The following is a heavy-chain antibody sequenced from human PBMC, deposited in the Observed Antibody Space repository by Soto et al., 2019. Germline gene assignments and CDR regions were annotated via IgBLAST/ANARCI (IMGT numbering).Heavy chain of an antibody. CDR3: AKDQGSSWYEIDY. CDR2: ISGSGGST. J-gene: IGHJ4*02. CDR1: GFTFSNYA. D-gene: IGHD6-13*01. Sequence: EVQLLESGGGLVQPGGSLRLSCAASGFTFSNYAVTWVRQAPGKVLEWVSTISGSGGSTYYADSVKGRFTISRDNSKNTLYLQINRLRAEDTAVYYCAKDQGSSWYEIDYWGQGTLVTVSS. V-gene: IGHV3-23*01.